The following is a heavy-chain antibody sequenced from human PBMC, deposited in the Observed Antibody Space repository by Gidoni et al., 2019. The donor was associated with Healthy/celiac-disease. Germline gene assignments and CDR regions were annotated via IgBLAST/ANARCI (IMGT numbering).Heavy chain of an antibody. CDR2: IYYSGST. V-gene: IGHV4-59*01. J-gene: IGHJ5*02. D-gene: IGHD1-26*01. CDR1: GGSISSYY. Sequence: QVQLQESGPGLVKPSETLSLTCTVSGGSISSYYWSWIRQPPGKGLEWIGYIYYSGSTNYNPSLKSRVTISVDTSKNQFSLKLSSVTAADTAVYYCARDQGGATPSPNWFDPWGQGTLVTVSS. CDR3: ARDQGGATPSPNWFDP.